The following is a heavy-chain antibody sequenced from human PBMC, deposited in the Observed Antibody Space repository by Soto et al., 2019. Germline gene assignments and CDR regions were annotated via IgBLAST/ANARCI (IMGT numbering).Heavy chain of an antibody. CDR3: ARGDYGGISDFLSN. V-gene: IGHV1-18*04. CDR2: ISVYNGHT. D-gene: IGHD4-17*01. Sequence: QVQLVQSGAEVKKPGASVKVSCKASGYTFTNYGISWVRQAPGQGLEWMGWISVYNGHTNYAQKFQGRVTMTTDTSTSTAYMELRSLRSDDTAIYYCARGDYGGISDFLSNWGQGTLVTASS. J-gene: IGHJ4*02. CDR1: GYTFTNYG.